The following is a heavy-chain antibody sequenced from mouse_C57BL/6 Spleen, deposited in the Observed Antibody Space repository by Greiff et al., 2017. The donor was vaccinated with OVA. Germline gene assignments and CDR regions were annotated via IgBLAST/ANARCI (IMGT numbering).Heavy chain of an antibody. CDR1: GYSFTGYY. V-gene: IGHV1-42*01. D-gene: IGHD4-1*01. Sequence: EVQLQQSGPELVKPGASVKISCKASGYSFTGYYMNWVKQSPEKSLEWIGEINPSTGGTTYNQKFKAKATLTVDKSSSRAYMQLKSLTSEDSAVYYCATGTFDYWGQGTTLTVSS. CDR2: INPSTGGT. J-gene: IGHJ2*01. CDR3: ATGTFDY.